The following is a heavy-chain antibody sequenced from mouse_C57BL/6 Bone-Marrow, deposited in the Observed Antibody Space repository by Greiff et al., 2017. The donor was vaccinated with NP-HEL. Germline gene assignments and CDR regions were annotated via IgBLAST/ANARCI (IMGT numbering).Heavy chain of an antibody. J-gene: IGHJ3*01. CDR3: TEGFTHVGFAY. CDR2: IRLKSDNYAT. V-gene: IGHV6-3*01. CDR1: GFTFSNYW. Sequence: DVKLVESGGGLVQPGGSMKLSCVASGFTFSNYWMNWVRQSPEKGLEWVAQIRLKSDNYATHYVESVKGRFTISRDDSKSSVYLQMNNLRAEDTGIYYCTEGFTHVGFAYWGQGTLVTVSA.